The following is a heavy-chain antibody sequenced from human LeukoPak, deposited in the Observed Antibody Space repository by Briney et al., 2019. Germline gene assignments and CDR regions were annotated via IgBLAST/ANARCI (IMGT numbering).Heavy chain of an antibody. CDR1: GFTFSSYA. Sequence: PGGSLRLSCAASGFTFSSYAMSWVRQAPGKGLEWVSAISGSGGSTYYADSVKGRFTISRDNSKNTLYLQMNSLRAEDTAVYYCAKIRESMIVVITTGYYFDYWGQGTLVTVSS. V-gene: IGHV3-23*01. CDR2: ISGSGGST. CDR3: AKIRESMIVVITTGYYFDY. D-gene: IGHD3-22*01. J-gene: IGHJ4*02.